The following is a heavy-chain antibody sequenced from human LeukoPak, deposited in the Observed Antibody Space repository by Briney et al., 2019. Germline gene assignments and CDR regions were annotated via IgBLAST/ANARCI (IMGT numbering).Heavy chain of an antibody. J-gene: IGHJ6*02. V-gene: IGHV1-46*01. D-gene: IGHD2-15*01. Sequence: ASVKVSCKATGYSFSTYYLHWVRQAPGQGLEWMGIINPTGGSTNYAQKFEGRVTMARDTSTSTVYMELSSLRSEDTAIYYCARERYCSGGNCFVTYYYGMDVWGQGTTVTVSS. CDR1: GYSFSTYY. CDR2: INPTGGST. CDR3: ARERYCSGGNCFVTYYYGMDV.